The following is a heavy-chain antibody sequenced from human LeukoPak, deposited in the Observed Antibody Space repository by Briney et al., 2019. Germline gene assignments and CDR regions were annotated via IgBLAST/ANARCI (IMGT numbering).Heavy chain of an antibody. V-gene: IGHV3-48*04. J-gene: IGHJ4*02. CDR1: GFTFSSYA. Sequence: GGSLRLSCAASGFTFSSYAMTWVRQAPGKGLEWVSYISGSGRTIYYADSVKGRFTISRDNAKNSLYLQMNSLRAEDTAVYYCARRIAVAGSDYWGQGTLVTVSS. CDR2: ISGSGRTI. D-gene: IGHD6-19*01. CDR3: ARRIAVAGSDY.